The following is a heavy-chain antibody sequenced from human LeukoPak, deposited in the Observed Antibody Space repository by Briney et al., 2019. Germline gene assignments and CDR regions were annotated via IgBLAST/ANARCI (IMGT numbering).Heavy chain of an antibody. CDR1: GGSFSGYY. J-gene: IGHJ4*02. CDR3: ARDDSVRYCSSTSCYGVGDGIDY. Sequence: SETLSLTCAVYGGSFSGYYWSWIRQPPGKGLEWIGEINHSGSTNYNPSLKSPVTISVDTSKNQFSLKLNSVTAADTAVYYCARDDSVRYCSSTSCYGVGDGIDYWGQGTLVTVSS. CDR2: INHSGST. V-gene: IGHV4-34*01. D-gene: IGHD2-2*01.